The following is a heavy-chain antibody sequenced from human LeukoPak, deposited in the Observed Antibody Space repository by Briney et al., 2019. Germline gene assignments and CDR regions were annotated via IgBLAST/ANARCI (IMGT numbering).Heavy chain of an antibody. CDR3: AGGYPTAGAFDI. CDR2: IYYSGST. D-gene: IGHD3-22*01. Sequence: SETLSLTCTVSGGSISSSSYYWGWIRQPPGKGLEWIGSIYYSGSTYYNPSLKSRVTMSVDTSKNQFSLKLSSVTAAVTAVYYCAGGYPTAGAFDIWGQGTMVTVSS. V-gene: IGHV4-39*07. CDR1: GGSISSSSYY. J-gene: IGHJ3*02.